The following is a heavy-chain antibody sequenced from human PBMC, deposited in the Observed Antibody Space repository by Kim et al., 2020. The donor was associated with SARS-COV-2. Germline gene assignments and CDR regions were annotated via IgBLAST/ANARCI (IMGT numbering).Heavy chain of an antibody. CDR2: ISGSGGRT. V-gene: IGHV3-23*01. J-gene: IGHJ4*02. Sequence: GGSLRLSCAASGFTFSSYAMTWVRQAPGKGLEWVSGISGSGGRTYYADSVKGRFTISRDNSKNTLYLQRNSLRAEDTAVYYCAKDLDVGGDTWGALDYWGQGTLVTVSS. CDR1: GFTFSSYA. CDR3: AKDLDVGGDTWGALDY. D-gene: IGHD1-26*01.